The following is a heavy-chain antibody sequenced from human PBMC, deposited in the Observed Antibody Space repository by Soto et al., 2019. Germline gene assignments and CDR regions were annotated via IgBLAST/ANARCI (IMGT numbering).Heavy chain of an antibody. Sequence: PSETLSLTCSILGDSISDTRFYWGWVRQSPEKGLEWIGSISHDGHAYYNPSLKSRVTLFADTSRNQFSLPMKSVTVADTALYFRARQVSGDYLGGNWFDPGGQGALVNVSS. J-gene: IGHJ5*02. CDR2: ISHDGHA. D-gene: IGHD4-17*01. CDR3: ARQVSGDYLGGNWFDP. CDR1: GDSISDTRFY. V-gene: IGHV4-39*01.